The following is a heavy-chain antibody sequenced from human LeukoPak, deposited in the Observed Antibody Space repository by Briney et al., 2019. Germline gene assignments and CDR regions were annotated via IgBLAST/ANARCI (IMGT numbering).Heavy chain of an antibody. CDR3: ATDVGGSSSYLYYYYGMDV. J-gene: IGHJ6*02. D-gene: IGHD6-13*01. V-gene: IGHV1-24*01. CDR1: GCTLTELS. Sequence: VASVTVSCKASGCTLTELSMHWVRQAPGKGLEWMGGFDPEDGETIYAQKFQGRVTMTEDTSTDTAYMELSSLRSEDTAVYHCATDVGGSSSYLYYYYGMDVWGQGTTVTVSS. CDR2: FDPEDGET.